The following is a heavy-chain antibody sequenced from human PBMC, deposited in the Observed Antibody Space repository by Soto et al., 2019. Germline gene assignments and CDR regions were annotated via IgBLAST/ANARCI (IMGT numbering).Heavy chain of an antibody. Sequence: PGGSLRLSCAASGFTFSSYAMHWVRQAPGKGLEWVAVISYDGSNKYYADSVKGRFTISRDNSKNTLYLQMNSLRAEDTAVYYCARSYSGYDLPSSVLNPYYYGMDVWGQGTTVTVSS. CDR2: ISYDGSNK. D-gene: IGHD5-12*01. J-gene: IGHJ6*02. V-gene: IGHV3-30-3*01. CDR3: ARSYSGYDLPSSVLNPYYYGMDV. CDR1: GFTFSSYA.